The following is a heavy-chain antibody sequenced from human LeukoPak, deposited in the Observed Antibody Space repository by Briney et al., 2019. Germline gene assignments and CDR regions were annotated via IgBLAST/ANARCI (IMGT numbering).Heavy chain of an antibody. CDR3: AISRIANDSSGYYFKFDY. V-gene: IGHV3-30*15. CDR1: GFTFSNYV. Sequence: GGSLRLSCAGFGFTFSNYVIHWVRQAPGKGLEGVAAISFDGSKYYYAESVKGRFSMSRDNSTDTLYLQMSSLAVEDTAIYYCAISRIANDSSGYYFKFDYWGQGALVTVSS. J-gene: IGHJ4*02. D-gene: IGHD3-22*01. CDR2: ISFDGSKY.